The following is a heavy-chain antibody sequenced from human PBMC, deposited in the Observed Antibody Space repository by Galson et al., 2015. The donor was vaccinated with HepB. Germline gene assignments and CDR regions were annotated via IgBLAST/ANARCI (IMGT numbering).Heavy chain of an antibody. CDR2: IIPILGIA. Sequence: SVKVSCKASGGTFSSYAISWVRQAPGQGLEWMGRIIPILGIANYAQKFQGRVTITADKSTSTAYMELSSLRSEDTAVYYCARDRRTTFWSTNYYYMDVWGKGTTVTVSS. CDR3: ARDRRTTFWSTNYYYMDV. CDR1: GGTFSSYA. V-gene: IGHV1-69*04. D-gene: IGHD3-3*01. J-gene: IGHJ6*03.